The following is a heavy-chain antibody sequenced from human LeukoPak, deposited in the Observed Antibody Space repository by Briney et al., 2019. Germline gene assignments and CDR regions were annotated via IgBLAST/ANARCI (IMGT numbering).Heavy chain of an antibody. CDR1: GFTLSDYY. CDR2: VSNGGSSSI. Sequence: GGSLRLSCAASGFTLSDYYMTWIRQAPGKGLEWVSYVSNGGSSSILYADSVKGRFTVFRDYAKNSLYLQMNSLRADDTGVYYCARDKSNKGRDCWGQGTLVTVSS. V-gene: IGHV3-11*01. J-gene: IGHJ4*02. CDR3: ARDKSNKGRDC.